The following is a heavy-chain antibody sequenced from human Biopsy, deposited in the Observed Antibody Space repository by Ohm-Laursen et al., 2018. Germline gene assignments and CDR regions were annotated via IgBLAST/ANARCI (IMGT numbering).Heavy chain of an antibody. V-gene: IGHV1-8*01. J-gene: IGHJ5*02. CDR2: MIPSSGKT. CDR3: ARGYSRRVSIFEASIYWFDT. CDR1: GYSFSTYN. Sequence: SSVKVSCKASGYSFSTYNVNWVRQARGQGLEWMGWMIPSSGKTGYAQRFQGRVTLTMNTSISTAYMELSGLRSEDTAVYFCARGYSRRVSIFEASIYWFDTWGQGTLVTVSS. D-gene: IGHD6-6*01.